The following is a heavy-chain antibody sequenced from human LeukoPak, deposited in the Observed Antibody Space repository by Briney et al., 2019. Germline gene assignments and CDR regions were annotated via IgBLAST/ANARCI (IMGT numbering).Heavy chain of an antibody. V-gene: IGHV3-53*01. CDR2: IYSGGSK. Sequence: PGGSLRLSCAASGFTVSSNYMSWVRQAPGKGLEWVSVIYSGGSKYYADSVKGRFTISRDNSKNTLYLQMNSLRAEDTAVYYCARGVIVVVTTRGHDAFDIWGQGTMVTVSS. D-gene: IGHD3-22*01. J-gene: IGHJ3*02. CDR1: GFTVSSNY. CDR3: ARGVIVVVTTRGHDAFDI.